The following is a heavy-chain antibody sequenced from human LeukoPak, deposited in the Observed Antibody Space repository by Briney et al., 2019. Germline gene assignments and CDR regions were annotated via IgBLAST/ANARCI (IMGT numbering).Heavy chain of an antibody. CDR3: ARSNEVGAFDV. V-gene: IGHV6-1*01. D-gene: IGHD1-1*01. CDR1: GDSVSSNRAT. J-gene: IGHJ3*01. Sequence: SQSLSLTCAISGDSVSSNRATWNWIRQFPSRGLEWLGRTYYGSGWSIEYASSVRSRITIHSDTSRNQFSLQVTSVTPEDTAVYYCARSNEVGAFDVWGQGIMVIVSS. CDR2: TYYGSGWSI.